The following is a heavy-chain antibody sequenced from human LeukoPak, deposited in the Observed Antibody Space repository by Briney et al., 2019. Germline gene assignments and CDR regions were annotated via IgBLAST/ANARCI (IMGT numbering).Heavy chain of an antibody. D-gene: IGHD3-22*01. Sequence: PSETLSLTCTVSGGSISSFHWSWIRQPPGKGLEWIGFIYYSGNTKYNPSLNGRVTISVDTSKNQFSLNLSSVTAADTAVYYCASHPYCSSGYPYYFDYWGQGTLVTVSS. CDR3: ASHPYCSSGYPYYFDY. J-gene: IGHJ4*02. CDR2: IYYSGNT. V-gene: IGHV4-59*08. CDR1: GGSISSFH.